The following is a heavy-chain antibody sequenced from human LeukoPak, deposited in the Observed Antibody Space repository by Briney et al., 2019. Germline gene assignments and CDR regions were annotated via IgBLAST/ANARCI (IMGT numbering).Heavy chain of an antibody. CDR1: GFTFSTYS. CDR3: ARVGSGYDPVDY. CDR2: ISSSSSYI. Sequence: PSGSLTLSCAASGFTFSTYSMNWVRQAPGKGLEWVSSISSSSSYIYYADSVKGRFTISRDNDKNSLYLQMNSLGAEDTAVYYWARVGSGYDPVDYWGQGTLVTVSS. D-gene: IGHD5-12*01. V-gene: IGHV3-21*01. J-gene: IGHJ4*02.